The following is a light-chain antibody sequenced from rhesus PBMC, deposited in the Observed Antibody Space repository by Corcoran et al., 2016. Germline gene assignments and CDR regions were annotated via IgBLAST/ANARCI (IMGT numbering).Light chain of an antibody. V-gene: IGKV1-28*02. CDR1: QGISSY. J-gene: IGKJ4*01. Sequence: DIQMTQSPSSLSASVGDTVTITCRASQGISSYLNWFQQKPGKDPKLQIDGATNLQSGVPSRFIGSGSGTDFTLTISSLQPRGFAAYYCQQYKAYPLTFGGGTRVKIK. CDR2: GAT. CDR3: QQYKAYPLT.